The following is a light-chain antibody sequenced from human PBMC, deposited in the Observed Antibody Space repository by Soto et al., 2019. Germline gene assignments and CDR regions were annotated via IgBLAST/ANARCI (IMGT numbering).Light chain of an antibody. V-gene: IGLV1-40*01. Sequence: QSVLTQPPSVSGAPGQRVTISCTGSSSNIGAGYDVHWYQQFPGTAPKLLIYANSNRPSGVPDRFSASKSGTSASLAITGLQADDEAAYYCQSYDTNLREAFGTGTKLTVL. CDR1: SSNIGAGYD. J-gene: IGLJ1*01. CDR3: QSYDTNLREA. CDR2: ANS.